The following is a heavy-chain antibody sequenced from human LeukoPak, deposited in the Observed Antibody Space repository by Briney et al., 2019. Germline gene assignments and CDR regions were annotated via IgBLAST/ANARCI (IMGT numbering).Heavy chain of an antibody. CDR1: GFTFSSYA. J-gene: IGHJ4*02. CDR2: ISYDGSNK. D-gene: IGHD3-22*01. V-gene: IGHV3-30*04. CDR3: ARDPLPGYYDSSGYLDY. Sequence: QPGGSLRLSCAASGFTFSSYAMRWVRQAPGKGLEWVAVISYDGSNKYYADSVKGRFTISRDNSKNTLYLQMNSLRAEDTAVYYCARDPLPGYYDSSGYLDYWGQGTLVTVSS.